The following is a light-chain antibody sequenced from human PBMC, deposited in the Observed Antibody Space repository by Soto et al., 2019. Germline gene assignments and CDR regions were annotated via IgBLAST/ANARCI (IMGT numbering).Light chain of an antibody. CDR2: TAY. CDR1: HGIRDA. J-gene: IGKJ5*01. CDR3: LQDYTYPFT. V-gene: IGKV1-6*01. Sequence: AIQMTQSPSSLSASVRDRFTVTCRASHGIRDALGWYQQKPGEAPKLVIYTAYDSQSGVPSRFSGSGSGTDFTLTISSLQPEDFATYYCLQDYTYPFTFGQGTRLEIK.